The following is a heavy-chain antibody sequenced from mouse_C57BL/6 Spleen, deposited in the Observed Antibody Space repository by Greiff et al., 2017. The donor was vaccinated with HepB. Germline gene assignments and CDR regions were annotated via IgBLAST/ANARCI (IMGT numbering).Heavy chain of an antibody. V-gene: IGHV14-4*01. D-gene: IGHD1-1*01. CDR2: IDPENGDT. CDR3: TGVLRWWFAY. J-gene: IGHJ3*01. Sequence: EVQLQESGAELVRPGASVKLSCTASGFNIKDDYMHWVKQRPEQGLEWIGWIDPENGDTEYASKFQGKATITADTSSNTAYLQLSSLTSEDTAVYYCTGVLRWWFAYWGQGTLVTVSA. CDR1: GFNIKDDY.